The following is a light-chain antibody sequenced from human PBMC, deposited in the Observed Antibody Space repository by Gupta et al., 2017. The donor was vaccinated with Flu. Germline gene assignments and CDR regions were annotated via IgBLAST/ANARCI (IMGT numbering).Light chain of an antibody. CDR1: QNIGNY. CDR2: AAS. Sequence: DIQMTQSPSSLSASVGDTVTITCRASQNIGNYLNWYQQKPGKAPNLLIYAASSLHTGVPSRFSGRGSVTDFTLTISSLQPEDFVTYYCQQTYSTLWTFGQGTKVDFK. CDR3: QQTYSTLWT. J-gene: IGKJ1*01. V-gene: IGKV1-39*01.